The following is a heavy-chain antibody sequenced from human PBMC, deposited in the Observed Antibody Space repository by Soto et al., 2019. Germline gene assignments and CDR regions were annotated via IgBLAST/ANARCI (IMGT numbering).Heavy chain of an antibody. CDR3: PRARPSGMLTFLMRYYSYFFMDV. CDR2: MGTAGDT. V-gene: IGHV3-13*01. D-gene: IGHD3-16*01. J-gene: IGHJ6*03. Sequence: EVQLVESGGGLVQPGGSLRLACAASGFTFSSYDMHWVRQATGKGLELVSAMGTAGDTYYTGSVKGRFTISRENAKTSFYLQMNRLRAVDEAVYYCPRARPSGMLTFLMRYYSYFFMDVWGKGTTVNVSS. CDR1: GFTFSSYD.